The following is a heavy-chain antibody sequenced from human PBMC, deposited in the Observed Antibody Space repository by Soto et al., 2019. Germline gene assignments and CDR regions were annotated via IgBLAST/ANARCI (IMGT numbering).Heavy chain of an antibody. D-gene: IGHD2-15*01. Sequence: EVQLVESGGGRVMPGGSLILSCAASGFTFSAYHMNWVRQAPGTGLEWVSSINPSSSHIYYADSGRGRLTISRDDSKNPVSLQMNRIRNEEATLYYEKKGYCDGSSCYIHRDAFDVWGQGTMVTVSS. J-gene: IGHJ3*01. CDR3: KKGYCDGSSCYIHRDAFDV. V-gene: IGHV3-21*03. CDR1: GFTFSAYH. CDR2: INPSSSHI.